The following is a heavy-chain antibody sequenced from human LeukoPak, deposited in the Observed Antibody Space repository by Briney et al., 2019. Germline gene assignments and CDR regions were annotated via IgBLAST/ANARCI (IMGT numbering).Heavy chain of an antibody. CDR1: GYTFTSYG. J-gene: IGHJ4*02. V-gene: IGHV1-18*01. CDR2: ISAYNGNT. Sequence: ASVKVSCKASGYTFTSYGISWVRQAPGQGLEWMGCISAYNGNTNYAQKLHGRVTMTTDTSTSTAYMELRSLRSDDTAVYYCARSGSGYLRYYFDYWGQGTLVTVSS. D-gene: IGHD5-12*01. CDR3: ARSGSGYLRYYFDY.